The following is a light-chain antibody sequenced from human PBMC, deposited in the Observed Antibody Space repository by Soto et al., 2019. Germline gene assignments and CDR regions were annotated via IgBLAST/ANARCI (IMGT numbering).Light chain of an antibody. J-gene: IGKJ5*01. CDR1: QSVSTD. CDR3: PQRRDWPLIT. CDR2: DAS. Sequence: LWAHSVGTLTLYPGGGATVPSSASQSVSTDLAWYQQKPGQAPRLLIDDASNRATGIPARFSGSASGAGFPVTTSSPQPGDFSVHYCPQRRDWPLITVAQGTRVEIK. V-gene: IGKV3-11*01.